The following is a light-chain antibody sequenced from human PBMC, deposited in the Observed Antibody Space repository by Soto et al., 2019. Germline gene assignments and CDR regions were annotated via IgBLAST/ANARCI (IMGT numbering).Light chain of an antibody. CDR1: SSDVGSFNR. J-gene: IGLJ2*01. CDR3: YFSSNMNTLI. Sequence: QSALTQPPSVSGSPGQSVTISCTGTSSDVGSFNRVSWYQQPPGTAPKLIIFEVSNRPSGVPDRFSGSKSGNTASLTISGLQSEDEADYYCYFSSNMNTLIFGGGTQLTVL. V-gene: IGLV2-18*01. CDR2: EVS.